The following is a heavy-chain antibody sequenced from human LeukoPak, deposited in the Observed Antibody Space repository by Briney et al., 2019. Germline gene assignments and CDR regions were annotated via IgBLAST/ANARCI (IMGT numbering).Heavy chain of an antibody. J-gene: IGHJ6*03. Sequence: SETLSLTCAVYGGSFSGYYWSWIRQPPGKGLEWIGEINHSGSTNYNPSLKSRVTISVDTSKNQFSLKLSSVTAADTAVYYCARVVYIPYYHYYYMDVWGKGTTVTVSS. CDR2: INHSGST. CDR1: GGSFSGYY. V-gene: IGHV4-34*01. D-gene: IGHD5/OR15-5a*01. CDR3: ARVVYIPYYHYYYMDV.